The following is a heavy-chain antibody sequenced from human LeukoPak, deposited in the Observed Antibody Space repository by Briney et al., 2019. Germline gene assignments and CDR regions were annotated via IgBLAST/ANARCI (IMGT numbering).Heavy chain of an antibody. D-gene: IGHD2-2*01. J-gene: IGHJ3*02. CDR1: GGSISSGGYY. V-gene: IGHV4-30-2*01. CDR2: IYHSGST. CDR3: AREGDYCSSTSCSTGDAFDI. Sequence: SETLSLTCTVSGGSISSGGYYWSWIRQPPGKGLEWIGYIYHSGSTYYNPSLKSRVTISVDRSKSQFSLKLSSVTAADTAVYYCAREGDYCSSTSCSTGDAFDIWGQGTMVTVSS.